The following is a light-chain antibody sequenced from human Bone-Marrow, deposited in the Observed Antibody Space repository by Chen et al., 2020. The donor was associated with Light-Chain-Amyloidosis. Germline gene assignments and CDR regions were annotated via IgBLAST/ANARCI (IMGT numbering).Light chain of an antibody. CDR2: VVS. CDR1: SSDVGGYNS. J-gene: IGLJ3*02. V-gene: IGLV2-14*03. Sequence: QSALTQPASVSGSPGQSITFPCTGTSSDVGGYNSVSWYQQHPGKAPKLIIYVVSDRPSGVSDRFSVSKSGNTASLAISGLQTEDEADYYCASYTSAATWVFGGGTKLTVL. CDR3: ASYTSAATWV.